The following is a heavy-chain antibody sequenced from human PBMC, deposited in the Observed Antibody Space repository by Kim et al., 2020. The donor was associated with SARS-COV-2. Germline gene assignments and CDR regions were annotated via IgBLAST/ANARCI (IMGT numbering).Heavy chain of an antibody. D-gene: IGHD2-2*03. Sequence: VKGRFTISRDNARNTLYLQMNSQSAEDTAVYYCAKADQSFEFDGNGYFFHWGHGTLVTVSS. CDR3: AKADQSFEFDGNGYFFH. V-gene: IGHV3-23*01. J-gene: IGHJ4*01.